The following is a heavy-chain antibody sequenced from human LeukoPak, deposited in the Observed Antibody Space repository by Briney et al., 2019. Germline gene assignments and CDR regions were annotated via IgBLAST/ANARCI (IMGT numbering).Heavy chain of an antibody. CDR2: ISAYNGNT. J-gene: IGHJ4*02. V-gene: IGHV1-18*01. Sequence: GASVKVSCKASGYTFTSYDINWVRQAPGQGLEWMGWISAYNGNTNYAQKLQGRVTMTTDTSTSTAYMELRSLRSDDTAVYYCARDIHCSSTSCYTGGMFDYWGQGTLVTVSS. CDR1: GYTFTSYD. CDR3: ARDIHCSSTSCYTGGMFDY. D-gene: IGHD2-2*02.